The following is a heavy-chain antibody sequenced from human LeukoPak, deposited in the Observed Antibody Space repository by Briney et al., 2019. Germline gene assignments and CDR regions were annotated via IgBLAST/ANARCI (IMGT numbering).Heavy chain of an antibody. CDR3: AKELVYCSSTSCYPRGFDY. D-gene: IGHD2-2*01. CDR2: ISWSSGSI. J-gene: IGHJ4*02. V-gene: IGHV3-9*01. Sequence: GRSLRLSCAASGFTFDDYAMHWVRQAPRKGLEWVSGISWSSGSIGYADSVKGRFTISRDNAKNSLYLQMNSLRAEDTALYYCAKELVYCSSTSCYPRGFDYWGQGTLVTVSS. CDR1: GFTFDDYA.